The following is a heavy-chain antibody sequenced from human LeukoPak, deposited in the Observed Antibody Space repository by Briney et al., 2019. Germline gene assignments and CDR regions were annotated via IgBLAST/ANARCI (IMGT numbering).Heavy chain of an antibody. J-gene: IGHJ4*02. D-gene: IGHD1-26*01. CDR1: GFTFSSYA. V-gene: IGHV3-30*04. CDR3: ARSPGYFVAGFDY. Sequence: GGSLRLSCAASGFTFSSYAMHWVRQAPGKGLEWVAVISYDGSNKYYADSVKGRFTISRDDSKNTLYLQMNSLRAEDTAVYYCARSPGYFVAGFDYWGQGTLVTVSS. CDR2: ISYDGSNK.